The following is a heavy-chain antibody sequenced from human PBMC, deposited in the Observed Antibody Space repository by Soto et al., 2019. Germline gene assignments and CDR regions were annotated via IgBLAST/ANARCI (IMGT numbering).Heavy chain of an antibody. Sequence: GGSLRLSCAASGFTFSSYGMSWVRQAPGKGLEWVSSITATGGTRFYADSVKGRFTVSRDNSKNTLYVQMNSLRAEDTAIYYCAKRDSSGSYYFDYWGQGALVTVSS. CDR3: AKRDSSGSYYFDY. CDR1: GFTFSSYG. V-gene: IGHV3-23*01. D-gene: IGHD3-22*01. J-gene: IGHJ4*02. CDR2: ITATGGTR.